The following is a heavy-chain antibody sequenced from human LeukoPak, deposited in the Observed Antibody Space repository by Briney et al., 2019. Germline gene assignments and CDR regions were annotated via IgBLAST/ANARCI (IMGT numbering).Heavy chain of an antibody. J-gene: IGHJ4*02. Sequence: GGSLRLSCAASGFTFSSYAMSWVRQAPGKGLEWVAVISYDGSNKYYADSVKGRFTISRDNSKNTLYLQMNSLRAEDTAVYYCAKDLTGDDFDYWGQGTLVTVSS. V-gene: IGHV3-30*18. CDR3: AKDLTGDDFDY. CDR1: GFTFSSYA. D-gene: IGHD7-27*01. CDR2: ISYDGSNK.